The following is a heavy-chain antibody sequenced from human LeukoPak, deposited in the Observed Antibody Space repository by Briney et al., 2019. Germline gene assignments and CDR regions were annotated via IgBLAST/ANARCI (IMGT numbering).Heavy chain of an antibody. CDR1: GYTFTGYY. V-gene: IGHV1-2*02. CDR2: INPNSGGT. Sequence: ASVKVSCKASGYTFTGYYMHWVRQAPGQGLEWMGWINPNSGGTNYAQKFQGRVTMTRDTSISTAYVELSRLRSDDTAVYYCARDRANIVVVVAATPVDYYYGMDVWGQGTTVTVSS. J-gene: IGHJ6*02. CDR3: ARDRANIVVVVAATPVDYYYGMDV. D-gene: IGHD2-15*01.